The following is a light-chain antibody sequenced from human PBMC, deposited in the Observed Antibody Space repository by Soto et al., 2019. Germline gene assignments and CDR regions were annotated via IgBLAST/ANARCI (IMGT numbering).Light chain of an antibody. J-gene: IGKJ1*01. CDR2: GVF. Sequence: IQVTQAPSSLSASVGDRVTITCRTSQDIRNDLGWYQQKPGKAPKLVIYGVFNLQSGVPSRFSGSGFGTEFTLTISSLQPDDFATYYCQHYNSYSEAFGQGTKVDIK. CDR1: QDIRND. CDR3: QHYNSYSEA. V-gene: IGKV1-17*01.